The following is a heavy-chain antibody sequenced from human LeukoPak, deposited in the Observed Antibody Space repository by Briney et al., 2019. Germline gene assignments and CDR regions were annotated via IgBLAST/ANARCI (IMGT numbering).Heavy chain of an antibody. CDR2: ISAYNGNT. D-gene: IGHD3-10*01. CDR1: GYTFSSYG. J-gene: IGHJ6*04. V-gene: IGHV1-18*04. Sequence: APVKVSCKASGYTFSSYGISWVRQAPGQGLEWMGWISAYNGNTNYAQKLQGRVTMTTDTSTSTAYMELRSRRSDDTAVYYCARDSRFFCYYYYGMDVWGKGTTVTVSS. CDR3: ARDSRFFCYYYYGMDV.